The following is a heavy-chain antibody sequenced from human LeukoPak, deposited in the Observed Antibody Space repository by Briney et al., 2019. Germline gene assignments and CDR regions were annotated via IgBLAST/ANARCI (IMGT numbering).Heavy chain of an antibody. CDR2: ITDSGGDT. J-gene: IGHJ4*02. V-gene: IGHV3-23*01. D-gene: IGHD6-6*01. Sequence: AGSLRLSCTASGFTFTIYAMGWVRQAPGKGREWVSAITDSGGDTYHADSVKGRLTISRDNSKNTLYLQMNSLRVEVTAVYYCAKGSSSSRPYYFDFWGQGTLVTVSS. CDR1: GFTFTIYA. CDR3: AKGSSSSRPYYFDF.